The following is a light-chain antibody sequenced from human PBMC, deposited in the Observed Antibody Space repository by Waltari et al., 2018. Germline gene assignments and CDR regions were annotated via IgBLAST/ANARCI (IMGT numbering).Light chain of an antibody. CDR3: QQYYNWPPRYT. J-gene: IGKJ2*01. Sequence: EIVMTQSPATLSVSPGERATLSCRASQSVSSNLAWYQQRPGQAPGLLIYGASTRATGIPARFSGSGSGTEFTLTITGLQSEDFAVYYCQQYYNWPPRYTFGQGTKLEIK. CDR1: QSVSSN. CDR2: GAS. V-gene: IGKV3-15*01.